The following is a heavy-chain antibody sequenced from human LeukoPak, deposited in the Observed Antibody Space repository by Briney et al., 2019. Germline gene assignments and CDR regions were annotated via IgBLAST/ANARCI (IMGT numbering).Heavy chain of an antibody. CDR2: IDPSDSYT. V-gene: IGHV5-10-1*01. D-gene: IGHD3-10*01. CDR3: ARYYPGDYCFGY. J-gene: IGHJ4*02. Sequence: GESLKISCQGSGYSFTSYWISWVRQMPGKGLEWMGRIDPSDSYTNYSPSFQGHVSISADKSISTAYLQWDSLKASDSAMYYCARYYPGDYCFGYWGQGTLVSVSS. CDR1: GYSFTSYW.